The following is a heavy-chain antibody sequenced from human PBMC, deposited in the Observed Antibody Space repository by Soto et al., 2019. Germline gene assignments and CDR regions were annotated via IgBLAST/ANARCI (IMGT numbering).Heavy chain of an antibody. CDR3: ASRSGQLPYYFAY. CDR2: ISASKGNT. V-gene: IGHV1-18*01. CDR1: GYTFSNYG. Sequence: QVQLVQSGAEVKKPGASVKVSCKASGYTFSNYGITWVRRAPGQRFEWMGWISASKGNTNYAQKFQGRVTITTDTSTSTVYMELRSLRSDDTATYYCASRSGQLPYYFAYWGQGTLVTVSS. D-gene: IGHD1-1*01. J-gene: IGHJ4*02.